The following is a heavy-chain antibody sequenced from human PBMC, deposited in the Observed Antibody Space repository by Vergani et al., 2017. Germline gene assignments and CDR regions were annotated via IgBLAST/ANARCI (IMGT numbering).Heavy chain of an antibody. J-gene: IGHJ1*01. D-gene: IGHD2-2*01. CDR1: GFTSSYYG. Sequence: QVHLVESGGGVVQPGRSLRLSCVVSGFTSSYYGMHWVRQAPGKGLEWVAVISYDGTQKYYADSAKGRFTISRDNSKSTLYLQMNSLRTEDTAVYYCATKSCSTPGCQIGYFREWGQGTLVTVSS. CDR2: ISYDGTQK. CDR3: ATKSCSTPGCQIGYFRE. V-gene: IGHV3-30*03.